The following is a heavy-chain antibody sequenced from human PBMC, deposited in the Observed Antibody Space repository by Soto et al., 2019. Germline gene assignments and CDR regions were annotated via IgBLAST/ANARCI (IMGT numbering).Heavy chain of an antibody. D-gene: IGHD6-6*01. CDR2: INWDGDFL. CDR1: GITFDDFA. J-gene: IGHJ4*02. V-gene: IGHV3-9*01. Sequence: EVQLVESGGGLVQPGRSLRLACAASGITFDDFAMHWVRQAPGKGLEWVPGINWDGDFLDYADSVKGRLTSSRDKAKNSLYLQMSSLRREDTALYFCALGSSSSFDRLNYWGQGTLVTVSS. CDR3: ALGSSSSFDRLNY.